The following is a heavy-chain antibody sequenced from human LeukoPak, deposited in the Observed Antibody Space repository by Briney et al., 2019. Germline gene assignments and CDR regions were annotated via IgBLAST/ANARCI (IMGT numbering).Heavy chain of an antibody. CDR1: GYTFTSYD. V-gene: IGHV1-8*01. J-gene: IGHJ4*02. CDR2: MNPNSGNT. D-gene: IGHD3-22*01. CDR3: ARRLDYYDSSGYYPMSDY. Sequence: ASVTVSFKASGYTFTSYDINWVRQATGQGLAWMGWMNPNSGNTGYAQKFQGRVTMTRNTSISTAYMELSSLRSEDTAVYYCARRLDYYDSSGYYPMSDYWGQGTLVTVSS.